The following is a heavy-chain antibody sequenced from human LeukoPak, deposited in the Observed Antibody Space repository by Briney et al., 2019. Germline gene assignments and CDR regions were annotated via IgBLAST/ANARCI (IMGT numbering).Heavy chain of an antibody. CDR2: LNRNGGAI. D-gene: IGHD6-19*01. J-gene: IGHJ4*02. CDR1: GFSFGDYS. Sequence: PGGSLRLSCSASGFSFGDYSMHWVRQAPGKGLEWVSVLNRNGGAIKYADSVKGRFIISRDNSKNSLYLQMNSLRTEDTALYYYTKEHSSGWPTIDYWGQGTLVTVSS. CDR3: TKEHSSGWPTIDY. V-gene: IGHV3-43*01.